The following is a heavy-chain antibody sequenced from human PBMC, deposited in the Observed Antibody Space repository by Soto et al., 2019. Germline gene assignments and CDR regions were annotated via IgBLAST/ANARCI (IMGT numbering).Heavy chain of an antibody. CDR3: ARDLKVLNPTHY. CDR1: GFTFSSYS. J-gene: IGHJ4*02. Sequence: GGSLRLSCAASGFTFSSYSMNWVRQAPGKGLEWVSSISSSSSYIYYADSVKGRFTISRDNAKNSLYLQMNSLRAEDTAVYYCARDLKVLNPTHYWGQGTLVTVSS. CDR2: ISSSSSYI. V-gene: IGHV3-21*01.